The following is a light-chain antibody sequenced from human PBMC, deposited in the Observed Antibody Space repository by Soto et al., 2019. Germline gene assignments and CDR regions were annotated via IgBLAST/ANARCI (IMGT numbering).Light chain of an antibody. Sequence: EIVLTQSPGTLSLSPGERATLSCRASQSITSNFLAWYQQKPGQAPRLLIYGASTRAAGVPDRFSASGSGTDLTLTITRLEPEDFAVYNCQQYGRSPLMYTFGQGTKLGVK. J-gene: IGKJ2*01. CDR2: GAS. V-gene: IGKV3-20*01. CDR3: QQYGRSPLMYT. CDR1: QSITSNF.